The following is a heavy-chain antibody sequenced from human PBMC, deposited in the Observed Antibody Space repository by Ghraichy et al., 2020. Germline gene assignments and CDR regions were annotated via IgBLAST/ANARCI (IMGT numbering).Heavy chain of an antibody. CDR3: ARDRDSSGWFPTFDY. J-gene: IGHJ4*02. CDR1: GFTFSSYS. D-gene: IGHD6-19*01. Sequence: LTCAASGFTFSSYSMNWVRQAPGKGLEWVSYISSSSSTIYYADSVKGRFTISRDNAKNSLYLQMNSLRDEDTAVYYCARDRDSSGWFPTFDYWGQGTLVTVSS. CDR2: ISSSSSTI. V-gene: IGHV3-48*02.